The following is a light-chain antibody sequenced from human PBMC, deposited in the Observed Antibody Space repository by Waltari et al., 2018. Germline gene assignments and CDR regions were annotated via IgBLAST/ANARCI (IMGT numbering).Light chain of an antibody. J-gene: IGKJ4*01. CDR3: QQYNNWPGLT. Sequence: VVMTQSPATLSVSPGERVTLSCRTSQSISTNLAWYQQKPGQVPRLLIYGASTRATGVPVRFSGSGSGTEFTLTISSLQSEDFAVYYCQQYNNWPGLTFGGGTRWRSN. CDR1: QSISTN. CDR2: GAS. V-gene: IGKV3-15*01.